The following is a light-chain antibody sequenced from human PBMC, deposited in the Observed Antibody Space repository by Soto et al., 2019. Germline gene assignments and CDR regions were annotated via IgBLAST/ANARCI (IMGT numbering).Light chain of an antibody. Sequence: QSVLTQPPSAPGTPGQRVTISCSGSGSNIGSNTVSWYQQLPGTAPKLLIYSDHQRPSGVPDRFSGSKSGSSASLAISGLQSEDEADYYCTTWDDSLNGPVFGGGTKLTVL. CDR3: TTWDDSLNGPV. CDR2: SDH. CDR1: GSNIGSNT. V-gene: IGLV1-44*01. J-gene: IGLJ2*01.